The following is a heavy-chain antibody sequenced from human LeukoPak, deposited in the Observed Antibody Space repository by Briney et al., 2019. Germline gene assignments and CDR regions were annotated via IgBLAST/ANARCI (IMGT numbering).Heavy chain of an antibody. CDR3: ARGTYYDSSGYHFDY. V-gene: IGHV3-53*01. Sequence: PGGSLRLSCAASGFTVSSNYMSWVRQAPGKGLEWASVLYSGGSIYYAESVKGRFTISRDNSRNTLYLQMNSLRAEDTAVYYCARGTYYDSSGYHFDYWGQGTLVTVSS. CDR1: GFTVSSNY. CDR2: LYSGGSI. J-gene: IGHJ4*02. D-gene: IGHD3-22*01.